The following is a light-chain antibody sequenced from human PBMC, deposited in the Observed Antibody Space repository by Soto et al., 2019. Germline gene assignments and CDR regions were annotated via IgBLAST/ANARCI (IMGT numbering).Light chain of an antibody. Sequence: QSVLTQPRSVSGSPGQSLTISCTGTSSDVGGYNYVSWYQQYPGKAPKLMIYVVTKRPSGVPDRFSGSKSGNTASLTISGLQAEDEADYYCCSHAGSYTYVFGTGTKVTVL. J-gene: IGLJ1*01. CDR3: CSHAGSYTYV. V-gene: IGLV2-11*01. CDR2: VVT. CDR1: SSDVGGYNY.